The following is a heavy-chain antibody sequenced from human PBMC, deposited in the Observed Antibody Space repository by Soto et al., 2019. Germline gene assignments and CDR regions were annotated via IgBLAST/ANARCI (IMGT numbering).Heavy chain of an antibody. CDR1: GFTFSDYY. J-gene: IGHJ4*02. Sequence: QVQLVESGGGLVKPGGSLRLSCAASGFTFSDYYMSWIRQAPGKGLEWVSYIGSLAYTNYADSVKGRFTISRDNAKRSLYLQMNSLSAEDTAVYYCARGGLVVPTARPIDSWGQGTLVTVSS. D-gene: IGHD2-2*01. CDR2: IGSLAYT. CDR3: ARGGLVVPTARPIDS. V-gene: IGHV3-11*06.